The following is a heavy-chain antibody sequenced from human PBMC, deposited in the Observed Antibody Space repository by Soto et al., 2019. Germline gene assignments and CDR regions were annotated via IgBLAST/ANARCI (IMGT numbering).Heavy chain of an antibody. CDR3: ARVSRGTNWFDP. Sequence: QVQLQEAGPGLVKPSETLSLTCTVSGGSVSSGRYYWSWIRQPPGKGLEWIGYIYSSGSTNYNPYRKRRVTISVDTSKNQFSLKLSSVTAADKAVYYCARVSRGTNWFDPGGQGTLVTVSS. J-gene: IGHJ5*02. D-gene: IGHD1-1*01. V-gene: IGHV4-61*01. CDR2: IYSSGST. CDR1: GGSVSSGRYY.